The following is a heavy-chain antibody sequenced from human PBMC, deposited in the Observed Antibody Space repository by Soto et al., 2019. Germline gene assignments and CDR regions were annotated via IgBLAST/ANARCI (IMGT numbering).Heavy chain of an antibody. CDR1: GFTFSNYD. J-gene: IGHJ4*02. CDR3: AKLQSWRALDY. V-gene: IGHV3-23*01. D-gene: IGHD6-13*01. Sequence: EVLLLESGGGLVQPGGSLRLSCAASGFTFSNYDMGWVRQAPGKGLELVSFISGSGSGPYYADSVKGLFTISRVNAENTLYLQMNSLRVEDTAVYYCAKLQSWRALDYWGQGTLVIVSS. CDR2: ISGSGSGP.